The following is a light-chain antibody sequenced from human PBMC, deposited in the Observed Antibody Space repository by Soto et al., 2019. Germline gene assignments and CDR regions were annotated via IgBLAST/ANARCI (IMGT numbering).Light chain of an antibody. CDR2: GAS. CDR3: QHYGGSPSFT. CDR1: QSVSSSY. J-gene: IGKJ3*01. V-gene: IGKV3-20*01. Sequence: EIVLTQSPGTLSLSPGERATLSCRASQSVSSSYLGWYQQKPGQAPRLLIYGASGRASGIPDRFSGSGSGTDFTITISRLEPEDFAVYYCQHYGGSPSFTCRPGTKVDIK.